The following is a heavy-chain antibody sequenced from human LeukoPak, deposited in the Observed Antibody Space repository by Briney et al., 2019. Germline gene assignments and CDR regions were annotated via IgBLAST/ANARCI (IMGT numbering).Heavy chain of an antibody. J-gene: IGHJ4*02. CDR2: ISGSGGST. V-gene: IGHV3-23*01. Sequence: GGSLRLSCAASGFTFSSYAMSWVRQAPGKGLEWVSAISGSGGSTYYADSVKGRFTISRDNSKNTLYLQMNSLRAEDTAVYYCAKVKWDYYDSSTFFDYWGQGTLVTVSS. CDR1: GFTFSSYA. CDR3: AKVKWDYYDSSTFFDY. D-gene: IGHD3-22*01.